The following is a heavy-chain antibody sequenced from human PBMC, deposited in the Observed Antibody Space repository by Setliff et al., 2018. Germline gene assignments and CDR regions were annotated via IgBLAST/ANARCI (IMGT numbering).Heavy chain of an antibody. Sequence: GGSLRLSCAASGFTFTDAWMTWVRQAPGKGLEWVGRIKSKTIGGEIRYAASVKGRFSISRDDSSNTLYLQMNSLKTEDTALYYCTTASDSTNYDDGFDLWGQGTMVTVSS. D-gene: IGHD4-4*01. CDR2: IKSKTIGGEI. CDR3: TTASDSTNYDDGFDL. J-gene: IGHJ3*01. V-gene: IGHV3-15*01. CDR1: GFTFTDAW.